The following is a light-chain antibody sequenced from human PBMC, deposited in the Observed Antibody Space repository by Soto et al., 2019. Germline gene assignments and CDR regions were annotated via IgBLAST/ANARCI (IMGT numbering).Light chain of an antibody. CDR3: SSYAGSNVVV. J-gene: IGLJ2*01. CDR2: EVS. CDR1: SSDVGGYNY. Sequence: QSALTQPPSASGSPGQSVTISFTGTSSDVGGYNYVSWYQQHPGKAPKLMIYEVSKRPSGVPDSFSGSKSGNTASLTVSGLQAEDEADYYCSSYAGSNVVVFGGGTKLTV. V-gene: IGLV2-8*01.